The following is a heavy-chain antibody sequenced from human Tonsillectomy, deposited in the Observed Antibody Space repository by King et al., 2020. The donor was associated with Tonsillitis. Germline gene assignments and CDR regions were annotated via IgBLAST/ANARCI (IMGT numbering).Heavy chain of an antibody. CDR1: GDSISTSSYY. D-gene: IGHD2-21*02. CDR2: IFNTGYT. CDR3: ARHGRGVVTADY. Sequence: QLQESGPGLVKPSETLSLTCSVSGDSISTSSYYWGWIRQSPGKGLEWIGSIFNTGYTYHNPSLRSRVTVSVDTSKNQFSLNLESVTAADTAVYYCARHGRGVVTADYWGQGILVTVSS. V-gene: IGHV4-39*01. J-gene: IGHJ4*02.